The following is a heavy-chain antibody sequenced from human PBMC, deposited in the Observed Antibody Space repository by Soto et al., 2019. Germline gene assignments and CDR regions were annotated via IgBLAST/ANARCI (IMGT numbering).Heavy chain of an antibody. J-gene: IGHJ4*02. CDR1: GFTFSSYS. CDR3: ARGSYGVTEYYFDY. V-gene: IGHV3-21*01. CDR2: ISSSSSYI. Sequence: GSLRLSCAASGFTFSSYSMNWVRQAPGKGLEWVSSISSSSSYIYYADSVKGRFTISRDNAKNSLYLQMNSLRAEDTAVYYCARGSYGVTEYYFDYWGQGTLVTVSS. D-gene: IGHD5-18*01.